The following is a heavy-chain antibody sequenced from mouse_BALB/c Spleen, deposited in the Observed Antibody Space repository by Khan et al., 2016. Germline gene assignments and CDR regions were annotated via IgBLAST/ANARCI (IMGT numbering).Heavy chain of an antibody. J-gene: IGHJ2*01. D-gene: IGHD2-13*01. CDR2: INPDGSTI. CDR3: GGGDYVPGSLDY. V-gene: IGHV4-1*02. CDR1: GFDFSRYW. Sequence: EVKLLESGGGLVQPGGSLKLSCAASGFDFSRYWMSWVRQAPGKGLEWFGEINPDGSTITYTPSLKDKFIMSRDNAKNTLYLQRTNLRSEDTASCYWGGGDYVPGSLDYWGQGATLTVSS.